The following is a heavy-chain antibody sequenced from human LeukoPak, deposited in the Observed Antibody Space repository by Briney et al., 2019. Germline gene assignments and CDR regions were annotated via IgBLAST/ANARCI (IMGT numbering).Heavy chain of an antibody. CDR1: GGSFSGYY. V-gene: IGHV4-34*01. Sequence: SETLSLTCAVYGGSFSGYYWSWIRQPPGKGLEWIGEINHIGSTNYNPSLKSRVTISVDTSKNQFSLKLSSVTAADTAVYYCARLRARSTYGPPQSDDYWGQGTLVTVSS. CDR3: ARLRARSTYGPPQSDDY. D-gene: IGHD3-10*01. CDR2: INHIGST. J-gene: IGHJ4*02.